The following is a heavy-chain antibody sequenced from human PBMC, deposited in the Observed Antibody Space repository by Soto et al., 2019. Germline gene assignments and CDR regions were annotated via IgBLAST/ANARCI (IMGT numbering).Heavy chain of an antibody. D-gene: IGHD4-4*01. J-gene: IGHJ4*02. CDR1: GFSFSSYS. CDR2: IHENGHFK. Sequence: GGSLRLSCAASGFSFSSYSMSWIRQAPGKGLEWLAHIHENGHFKFYVDSVKGRFTISRDDALNSLYLQMNSLRAENTAMYYCARDEGVPINYRFDYWGQGTLVTVSS. CDR3: ARDEGVPINYRFDY. V-gene: IGHV3-7*03.